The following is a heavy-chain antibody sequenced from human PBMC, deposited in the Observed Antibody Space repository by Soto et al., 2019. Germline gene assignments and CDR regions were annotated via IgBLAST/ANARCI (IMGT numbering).Heavy chain of an antibody. V-gene: IGHV4-4*02. CDR2: IYHSGST. CDR1: GGSISSSNW. Sequence: PSETLSLTCAVSGGSISSSNWWSWVRQPPGKGLEWIGEIYHSGSTNYNPSLKSRVTISVDRSKNQLSLQLNSVTPDDTAVYYCVRLIGNSWLDSWGQGTLVTDS. CDR3: VRLIGNSWLDS. J-gene: IGHJ5*01. D-gene: IGHD3-16*01.